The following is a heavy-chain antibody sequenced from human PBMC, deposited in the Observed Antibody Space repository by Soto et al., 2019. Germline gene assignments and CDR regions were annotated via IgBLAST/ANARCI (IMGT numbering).Heavy chain of an antibody. Sequence: PSETLSLTCAVSGGSVISDESYWFWIRKHPGKGLEWIGYIAYSGDTYYNPTLRSRVTISADTPENKFSLTLKSVTSADTAVYFCARDFERSAIGPWGQGTSVTVSS. CDR2: IAYSGDT. D-gene: IGHD3-9*01. CDR1: GGSVISDESY. V-gene: IGHV4-31*11. CDR3: ARDFERSAIGP. J-gene: IGHJ5*02.